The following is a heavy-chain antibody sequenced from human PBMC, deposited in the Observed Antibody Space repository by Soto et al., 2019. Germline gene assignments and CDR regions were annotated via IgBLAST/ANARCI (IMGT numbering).Heavy chain of an antibody. J-gene: IGHJ5*01. D-gene: IGHD3-22*01. CDR2: INHSGRV. Sequence: SETLSLTCAVYGGSFSGHSWTWIRQSPGKGLEWIGDINHSGRVNYSPSLKSRATISLDTSKNQFSLTLSAVTAADTAMYYCSTRAYDTNGYYRFDPWGQGTLVTVSS. V-gene: IGHV4-34*01. CDR1: GGSFSGHS. CDR3: STRAYDTNGYYRFDP.